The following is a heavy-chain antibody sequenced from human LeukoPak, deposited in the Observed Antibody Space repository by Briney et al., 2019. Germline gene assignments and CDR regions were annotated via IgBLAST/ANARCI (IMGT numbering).Heavy chain of an antibody. J-gene: IGHJ4*02. CDR3: ARVGRAASIAAAGPHDY. Sequence: ASVKVSFKASGYTFTGYYMHWVRQAPGQGLEWMGWINPNSGGTNYAQKFQGRVTMTRDTSISTAYMELSRLRSDDTAVYYCARVGRAASIAAAGPHDYWGQGTLVTVSS. V-gene: IGHV1-2*02. CDR2: INPNSGGT. CDR1: GYTFTGYY. D-gene: IGHD6-13*01.